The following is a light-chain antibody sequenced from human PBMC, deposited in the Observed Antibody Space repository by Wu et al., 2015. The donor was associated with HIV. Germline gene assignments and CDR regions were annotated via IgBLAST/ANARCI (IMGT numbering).Light chain of an antibody. J-gene: IGKJ4*01. Sequence: FVLTQSPGTLSLSPGERATLSCRASHSVISNSLAWYQQKPGQAPRVLIFGASSRATGIPDRFSGSGSGTVFTLTISRLEPDDSAVYYCQQYSSSPLTFGGRDQGGDQT. V-gene: IGKV3-20*01. CDR2: GAS. CDR3: QQYSSSPLT. CDR1: HSVISNS.